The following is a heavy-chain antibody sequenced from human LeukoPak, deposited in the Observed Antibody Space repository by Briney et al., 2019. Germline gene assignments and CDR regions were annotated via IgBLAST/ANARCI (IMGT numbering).Heavy chain of an antibody. Sequence: VASVKVSCKASGYTFTSYGISWVRPAPGQGLEWMGWISAYNGNTNYAQKLQGRVTMTTDTSTSTAYMELRSLRSDDTAVYYCARAGCSSTSCYYADYWGQGTLVTVSS. D-gene: IGHD2-2*01. CDR3: ARAGCSSTSCYYADY. CDR2: ISAYNGNT. J-gene: IGHJ4*02. V-gene: IGHV1-18*01. CDR1: GYTFTSYG.